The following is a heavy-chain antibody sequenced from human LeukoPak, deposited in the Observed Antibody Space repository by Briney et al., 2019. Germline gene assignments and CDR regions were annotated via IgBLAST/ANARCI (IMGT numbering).Heavy chain of an antibody. J-gene: IGHJ4*02. CDR3: AREVAGFPGRLDY. V-gene: IGHV4-59*01. CDR1: GGSISSYY. CDR2: IYYSGST. D-gene: IGHD2-15*01. Sequence: SETLSLTCTVSGGSISSYYWSWIRQPPETGLEWIGYIYYSGSTNYNPSLKSRVTISVDTSKNQFSLKLSSVTAAHTAVYYCAREVAGFPGRLDYWGRGTLVTVSS.